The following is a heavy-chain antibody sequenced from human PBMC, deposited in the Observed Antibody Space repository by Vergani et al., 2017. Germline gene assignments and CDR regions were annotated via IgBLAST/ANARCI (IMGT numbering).Heavy chain of an antibody. CDR3: ARATVGAEHDY. D-gene: IGHD1-26*01. Sequence: QVQLVQSGAEVKKPGASVKVSCKASGYTFTGYYMHWVRQAPGQGREWMGWINPNKGGTNYAQTFQGRVTMTRDTSISTAYMELSRLRSDDTAVYYCARATVGAEHDYWGQGTLVTVSS. J-gene: IGHJ4*02. CDR1: GYTFTGYY. V-gene: IGHV1-2*02. CDR2: INPNKGGT.